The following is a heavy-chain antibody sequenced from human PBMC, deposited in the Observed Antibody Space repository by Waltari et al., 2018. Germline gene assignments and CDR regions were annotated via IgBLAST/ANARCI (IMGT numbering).Heavy chain of an antibody. CDR2: IYKYGNT. D-gene: IGHD3-16*01. V-gene: IGHV4-61*02. Sequence: QVQLQESGPGLGKPSETLSLPCNGSGDPINSGSYFWSWIRPPAGEGLEFIGRIYKYGNTIYNPSLTGRVTITMDMSRNQFSLRLKSVTAADTAVYYCTRDPAGGIDVWGQGTLVTVSS. CDR1: GDPINSGSYF. J-gene: IGHJ4*02. CDR3: TRDPAGGIDV.